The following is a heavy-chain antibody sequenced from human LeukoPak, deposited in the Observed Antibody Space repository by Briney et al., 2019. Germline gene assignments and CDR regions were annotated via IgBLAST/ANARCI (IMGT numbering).Heavy chain of an antibody. D-gene: IGHD4-17*01. CDR3: TRQHYGDYVVYN. Sequence: GGSLRLSCAPSGLTFNGSALHWVRHASGQGVEWVGLIRSKAHRYATAYAASGKGTLIVSRNDSKTMTYLQMNSLKPEDTAIYYCTRQHYGDYVVYNSGEGTLVTPSS. CDR1: GLTFNGSA. J-gene: IGHJ4*02. V-gene: IGHV3-73*01. CDR2: IRSKAHRYAT.